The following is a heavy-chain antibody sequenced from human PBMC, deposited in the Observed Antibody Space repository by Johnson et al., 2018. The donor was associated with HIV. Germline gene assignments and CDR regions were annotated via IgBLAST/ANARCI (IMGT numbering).Heavy chain of an antibody. D-gene: IGHD3-22*01. J-gene: IGHJ3*02. CDR1: GFTVSRNY. V-gene: IGHV3-66*04. CDR2: LYSGGST. Sequence: VQLVESGGGLVQPGGSLRLSCAASGFTVSRNYMSWVRQAPGKGLAWAPVLYSGGSTYYADSVKGRFTISRDTSKNTLYLQMNSLRAEDTAVYYCARRDDIRNGAFDIWGQGTMVTVSS. CDR3: ARRDDIRNGAFDI.